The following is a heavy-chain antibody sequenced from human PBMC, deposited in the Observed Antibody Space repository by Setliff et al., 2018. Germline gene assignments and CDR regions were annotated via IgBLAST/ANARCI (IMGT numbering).Heavy chain of an antibody. CDR1: GFTFDDYA. J-gene: IGHJ6*02. CDR2: ISWNSGIV. V-gene: IGHV3-9*01. CDR3: ARDHVYGSQYYYYYYGMDV. D-gene: IGHD3-10*01. Sequence: LRLSCAASGFTFDDYAMHWVRQAPGKGLEWVSGISWNSGIVAYVDSVKGRFTISRDNAKNSLYLQMNSLRAEDTAVYYCARDHVYGSQYYYYYYGMDVWGQGTTVTVS.